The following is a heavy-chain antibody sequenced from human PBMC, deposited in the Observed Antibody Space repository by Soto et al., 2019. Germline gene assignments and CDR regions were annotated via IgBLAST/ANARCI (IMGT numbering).Heavy chain of an antibody. D-gene: IGHD5-12*01. Sequence: QVQLVQSGAEVKKPGSSVKVSCKASGGTFSSYTISWVRQAPGQGLEWMGRIIPILGIANYAQKFQGRVTITADKSTSTAYMELSSLRSEDTAVYYCARVADLGYFDYWGQGTLVTVSS. V-gene: IGHV1-69*02. J-gene: IGHJ4*02. CDR3: ARVADLGYFDY. CDR2: IIPILGIA. CDR1: GGTFSSYT.